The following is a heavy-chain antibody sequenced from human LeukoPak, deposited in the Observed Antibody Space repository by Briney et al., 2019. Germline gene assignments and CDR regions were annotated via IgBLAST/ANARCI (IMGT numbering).Heavy chain of an antibody. CDR3: ARESLPDIVVVVAAIIDYGMDV. Sequence: SETLSLTCSVSGGSISSSSYYWGWIRQPPGKGLEWIGSIYYSGSTYYNPSLKSRVTISVDTSKNQFSLKVSSVTAADTAVYYCARESLPDIVVVVAAIIDYGMDVWGQGTTVTVSS. CDR1: GGSISSSSYY. J-gene: IGHJ6*02. CDR2: IYYSGST. D-gene: IGHD2-15*01. V-gene: IGHV4-39*02.